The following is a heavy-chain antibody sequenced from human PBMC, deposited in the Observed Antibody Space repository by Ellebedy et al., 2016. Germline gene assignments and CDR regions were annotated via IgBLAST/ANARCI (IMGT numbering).Heavy chain of an antibody. V-gene: IGHV4-4*07. CDR2: MYVGRHT. Sequence: SETLSLTXTVSGGSLNNSYWNWIRQPAGKGLEWIGRMYVGRHTDYSPSLKRRVTMSVDTSKNVLSFMLTSVTAADTAVYYCARDLYSSRWYGIEVWGQGTTVTVSS. CDR3: ARDLYSSRWYGIEV. J-gene: IGHJ6*02. CDR1: GGSLNNSY. D-gene: IGHD3-22*01.